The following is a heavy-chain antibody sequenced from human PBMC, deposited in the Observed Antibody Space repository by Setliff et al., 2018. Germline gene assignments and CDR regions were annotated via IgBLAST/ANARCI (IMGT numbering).Heavy chain of an antibody. CDR3: AKDSSGRDAFDI. CDR1: GFTFSSYA. V-gene: IGHV3-23*01. J-gene: IGHJ3*02. D-gene: IGHD3-10*01. Sequence: LRLSCAASGFTFSSYAMNWVRQAPGKGLEWVSFISGGGSRTYYADSVKGRFTISRDNSKNTLYLQMNSLSAEDTAVYYCAKDSSGRDAFDIWGQGTMVTVSS. CDR2: ISGGGSRT.